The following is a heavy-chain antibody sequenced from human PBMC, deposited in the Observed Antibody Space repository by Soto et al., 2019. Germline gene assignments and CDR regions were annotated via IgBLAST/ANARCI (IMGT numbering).Heavy chain of an antibody. CDR1: GGSISSSSYY. D-gene: IGHD6-19*01. J-gene: IGHJ4*02. CDR3: ARGSLTGWYFDY. CDR2: VNHSGST. Sequence: PSETLSLTCTVSGGSISSSSYYWGWIRQPPGKGLEWIGKVNHSGSTNYNPSLKSRVTISVDTSKNQFSLKLNSVTAADTAVYYCARGSLTGWYFDYWGLGTLITVSS. V-gene: IGHV4-39*07.